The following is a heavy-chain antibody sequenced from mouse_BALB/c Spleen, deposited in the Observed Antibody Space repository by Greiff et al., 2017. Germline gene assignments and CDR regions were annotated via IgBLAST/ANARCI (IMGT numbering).Heavy chain of an antibody. Sequence: DVKLVESGGGLVKPGGSLKLSCAASGFTFSSYAMSWVRQTPEKRLEWVATISSGGSYTYYPDSVKGRFTISRDNAKNTLYLQMSSLRSEDTAMYYCARPLYYDYDGSDVWGAGTTVTVSS. CDR2: ISSGGSYT. V-gene: IGHV5-9-3*01. J-gene: IGHJ1*01. D-gene: IGHD2-4*01. CDR1: GFTFSSYA. CDR3: ARPLYYDYDGSDV.